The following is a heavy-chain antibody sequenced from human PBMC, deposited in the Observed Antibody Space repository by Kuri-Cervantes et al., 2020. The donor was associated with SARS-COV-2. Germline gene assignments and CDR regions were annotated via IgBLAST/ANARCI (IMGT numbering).Heavy chain of an antibody. V-gene: IGHV1-69*04. CDR3: AREAGGSGSYYNQRGYYYYYMDV. CDR2: IIPILGIA. Sequence: SVKVSCKASGYTFTGYYMHWVRQAPGQGLEWMGRIIPILGIANYAQKFQGRVTITADKSTSTAYMELSSLRSEDTAVYYCAREAGGSGSYYNQRGYYYYYMDVWGKGTTVTVSS. CDR1: GYTFTGYY. D-gene: IGHD3-10*01. J-gene: IGHJ6*03.